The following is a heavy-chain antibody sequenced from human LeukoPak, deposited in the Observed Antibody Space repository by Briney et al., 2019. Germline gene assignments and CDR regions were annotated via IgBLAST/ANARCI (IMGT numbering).Heavy chain of an antibody. CDR2: IYYSGST. J-gene: IGHJ4*02. Sequence: PAETLSLTCSVSGVSLNSCSYYWGWIRHPPGKGLEWIGIIYYSGSTYYNSSLKSRVTISIDTSKNQCSLKLSSVTAADTAVYYCATLPIAAGDYWGQGTLVTVSS. D-gene: IGHD6-13*01. CDR3: ATLPIAAGDY. V-gene: IGHV4-39*01. CDR1: GVSLNSCSYY.